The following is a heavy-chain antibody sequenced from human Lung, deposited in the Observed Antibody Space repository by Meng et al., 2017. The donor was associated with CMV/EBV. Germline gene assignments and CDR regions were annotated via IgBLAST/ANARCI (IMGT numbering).Heavy chain of an antibody. J-gene: IGHJ6*02. Sequence: SXRLXXTASGFTFGDYAMSWVRQAPGKGLEWVGFIRSKAYGGTTEYAASVKGRFTISRDDSKSIAHLQMNSLKTEDTAVYYCTRQWSGYDYVGRGMDVWGQGXTVTVSS. CDR1: GFTFGDYA. CDR2: IRSKAYGGTT. D-gene: IGHD5-12*01. V-gene: IGHV3-49*04. CDR3: TRQWSGYDYVGRGMDV.